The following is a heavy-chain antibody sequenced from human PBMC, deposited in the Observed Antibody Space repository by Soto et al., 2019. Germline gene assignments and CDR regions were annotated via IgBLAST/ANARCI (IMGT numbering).Heavy chain of an antibody. D-gene: IGHD4-17*01. CDR1: GGSISSSSYY. V-gene: IGHV4-39*01. J-gene: IGHJ4*02. Sequence: SETLSLTCIVSGGSISSSSYYWGWIRQSPGKGLEWIGSVYYRGRSYSKSSVKSRVTISVDTSKNRFSLSLNSVTASDTAVYFCVSQRTTVPTQAYFDYWGPGALVTVSS. CDR2: VYYRGRS. CDR3: VSQRTTVPTQAYFDY.